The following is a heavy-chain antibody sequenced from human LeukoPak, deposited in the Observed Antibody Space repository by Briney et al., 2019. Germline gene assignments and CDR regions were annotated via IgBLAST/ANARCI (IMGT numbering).Heavy chain of an antibody. V-gene: IGHV4-4*07. J-gene: IGHJ4*02. Sequence: PSETLSLTCTVSGGSISSYYWSWIRQPAGKGLEWIGRIYTSGSTNYNPSLKSRVTMSVDTSKNQFSLKLSSVTAADTAVYYCARVRDSSGWTIIDYWGQGTLVTVS. CDR1: GGSISSYY. D-gene: IGHD6-19*01. CDR3: ARVRDSSGWTIIDY. CDR2: IYTSGST.